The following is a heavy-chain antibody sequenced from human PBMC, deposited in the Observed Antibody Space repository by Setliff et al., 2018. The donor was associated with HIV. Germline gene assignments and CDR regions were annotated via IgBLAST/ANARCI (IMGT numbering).Heavy chain of an antibody. V-gene: IGHV3-33*01. CDR1: RFTFSNYG. D-gene: IGHD3-10*01. CDR3: ARSVIGYYYYGMDV. J-gene: IGHJ6*02. Sequence: PGGSLRLSCAASRFTFSNYGMHWVRQAPGKGLEWVAVIWFDGSNKYYADSVKGRFTISRDNSKNTLYLQKNSLRAEDTAVYYCARSVIGYYYYGMDVWGQGTLVTVSS. CDR2: IWFDGSNK.